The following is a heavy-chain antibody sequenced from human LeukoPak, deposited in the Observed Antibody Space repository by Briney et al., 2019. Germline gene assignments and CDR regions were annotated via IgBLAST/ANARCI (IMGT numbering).Heavy chain of an antibody. V-gene: IGHV5-51*01. Sequence: GASLQISCKGSGSIFTTYWIGWVRQVPGKGLEWMGIIYPGDSDTRESPSFQGQVTISADKSISTAYLQWSSLKASDTAMYYCARLNREFFFDYWGQGTLVTVSS. CDR1: GSIFTTYW. D-gene: IGHD3-10*01. CDR2: IYPGDSDT. CDR3: ARLNREFFFDY. J-gene: IGHJ4*02.